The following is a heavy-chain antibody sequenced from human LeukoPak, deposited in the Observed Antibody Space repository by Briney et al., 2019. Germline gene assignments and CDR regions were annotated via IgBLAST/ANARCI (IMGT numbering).Heavy chain of an antibody. Sequence: GESLKISCKGSGYSFTSYWIGWVRQMPGKGLEWMGIIYPGDSDTRYSPSFQGQVTISADKSINTAYLQWSSLKAPDTAMYYCARSISRLVVTAKSGFGYFDYWGQGTLVTVSS. CDR1: GYSFTSYW. D-gene: IGHD2-15*01. CDR3: ARSISRLVVTAKSGFGYFDY. V-gene: IGHV5-51*01. CDR2: IYPGDSDT. J-gene: IGHJ4*02.